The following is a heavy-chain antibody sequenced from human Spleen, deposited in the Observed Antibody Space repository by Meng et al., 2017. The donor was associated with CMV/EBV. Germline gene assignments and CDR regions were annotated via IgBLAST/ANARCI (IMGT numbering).Heavy chain of an antibody. J-gene: IGHJ4*02. CDR1: GFTFSNYA. Sequence: AASGFTFSNYAMNWVRQAPGKGLEWVSAISGSGDSTYYTDSVKGRFTISRDNSKSTLFLHMNSLRAEDTALYYCTKGGHGNYVSAYWGQGTLVTVSS. CDR2: ISGSGDST. V-gene: IGHV3-23*01. D-gene: IGHD4-17*01. CDR3: TKGGHGNYVSAY.